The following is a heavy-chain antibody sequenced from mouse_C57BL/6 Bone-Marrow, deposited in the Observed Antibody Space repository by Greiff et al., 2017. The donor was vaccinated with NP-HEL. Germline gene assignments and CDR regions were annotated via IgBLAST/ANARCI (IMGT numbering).Heavy chain of an antibody. CDR2: IYPGSGNT. J-gene: IGHJ4*01. D-gene: IGHD2-3*01. CDR1: GYSFTSYY. V-gene: IGHV1-66*01. CDR3: ARRWFLLYAMYY. Sequence: QVQLQQSGPELVKPGASVKISCKASGYSFTSYYIHWVKQRTGQGLEWIGGIYPGSGNTKYNEKFKGKATLTADTSSSTAYMQLSSLTSEVSAVYYCARRWFLLYAMYYWGQGTSVTVSS.